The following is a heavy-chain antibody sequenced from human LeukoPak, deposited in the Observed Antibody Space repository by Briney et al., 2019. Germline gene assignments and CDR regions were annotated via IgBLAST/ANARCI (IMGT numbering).Heavy chain of an antibody. D-gene: IGHD3-10*01. CDR3: XRGYTYYGSGSPPGDV. CDR1: GGSFSGYY. J-gene: IGHJ6*04. V-gene: IGHV4-34*01. CDR2: IDHSGST. Sequence: SETLSLTCAVCGGSFSGYYWSWIRHPPGRGLEWIAEIDHSGSTHYNPSLKSRVIISVDMSQHQVSLRLNSLTAADTAVYYCXRGYTYYGSGSPPGDVWGNGTSVIVSS.